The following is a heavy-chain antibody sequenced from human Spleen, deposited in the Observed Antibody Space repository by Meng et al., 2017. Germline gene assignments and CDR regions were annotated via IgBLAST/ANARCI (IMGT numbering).Heavy chain of an antibody. J-gene: IGHJ4*02. CDR3: ARKAGNCISTTCYSLDY. Sequence: ASVKVSCKASGYTFTGYYMHWVRQAPGQGLEWMGLINPNSGGTNYAQKFQGGVTMTRDTSISTAYMELSRLRSDDTAVYYCARKAGNCISTTCYSLDYWGQGTLVTVSS. D-gene: IGHD2-2*01. CDR1: GYTFTGYY. CDR2: INPNSGGT. V-gene: IGHV1-2*06.